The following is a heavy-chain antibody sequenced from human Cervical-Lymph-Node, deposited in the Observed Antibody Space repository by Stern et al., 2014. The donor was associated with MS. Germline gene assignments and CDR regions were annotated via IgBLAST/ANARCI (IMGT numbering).Heavy chain of an antibody. D-gene: IGHD5-18*01. V-gene: IGHV1-58*02. CDR2: VVVFNGDV. CDR1: GITFSHSA. CDR3: ASERYTYYDDQRPPGGFDP. J-gene: IGHJ5*02. Sequence: QLVQYGPEVKKPGTSVKVSCKASGITFSHSAIQWLRQARGQRPEWIGWVVVFNGDVNYAPRFQERVTITRDMSTSTVYMELRSLKSEDTAIYYCASERYTYYDDQRPPGGFDPWGQGTLVTVSS.